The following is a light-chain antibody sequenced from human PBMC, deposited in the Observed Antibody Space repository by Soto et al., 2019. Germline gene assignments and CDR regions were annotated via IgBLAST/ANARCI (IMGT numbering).Light chain of an antibody. V-gene: IGKV3-11*01. CDR1: QSVSRY. CDR2: DTS. CDR3: QRRFSWPPT. J-gene: IGKJ4*01. Sequence: EIGLTQSPATLSLSPGDRATLSCRASQSVSRYLAWYQQKPGQAPRLLIHDTSTRATGVPDTFSGSGSGTEFTLTISRLEPEDSAMYYCQRRFSWPPTFGGGTHVEIK.